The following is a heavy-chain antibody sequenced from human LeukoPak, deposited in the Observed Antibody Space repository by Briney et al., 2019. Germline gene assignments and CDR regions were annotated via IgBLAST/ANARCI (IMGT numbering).Heavy chain of an antibody. V-gene: IGHV1-69*06. D-gene: IGHD6-6*01. CDR2: IIPIFGTA. J-gene: IGHJ3*02. CDR3: ASLGTSSSSAFDI. CDR1: GGTFSSYA. Sequence: GASVKVSCKASGGTFSSYAISWVRQAPGQGLEWMGGIIPIFGTANYAQKFQGRVTITADKSTSTAYMELSSLRSEDTAVYYCASLGTSSSSAFDIWGRGTMVTVSS.